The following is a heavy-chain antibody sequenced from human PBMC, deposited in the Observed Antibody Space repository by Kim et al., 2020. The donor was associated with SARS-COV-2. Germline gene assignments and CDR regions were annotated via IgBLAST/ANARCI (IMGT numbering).Heavy chain of an antibody. D-gene: IGHD5-12*01. J-gene: IGHJ5*02. V-gene: IGHV3-74*01. CDR3: ARDLSGSDDL. Sequence: GGSLRLSCAASGFTFSKYWMHWVRQVPGEGLVCVSRINEDGSITNYADSVRGRFTISRDNARSTLYLQMNSLGAEDTALYYCARDLSGSDDLWGQGTLVTVPS. CDR1: GFTFSKYW. CDR2: INEDGSIT.